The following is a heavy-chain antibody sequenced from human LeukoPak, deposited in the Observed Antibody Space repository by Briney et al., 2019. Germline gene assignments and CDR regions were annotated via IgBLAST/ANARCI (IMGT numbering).Heavy chain of an antibody. D-gene: IGHD2-2*01. V-gene: IGHV1-2*02. CDR3: AREVVPAAIIAYAFDI. Sequence: ASVKVSCKASGYTFTGYYMRWVRQAPGQGLEWMGWINPNSGGTNYAQKFQGRVTMTRDTSISTAYMELSRLKSDDTAVYYCAREVVPAAIIAYAFDIWGQGTMVTVSS. CDR2: INPNSGGT. CDR1: GYTFTGYY. J-gene: IGHJ3*02.